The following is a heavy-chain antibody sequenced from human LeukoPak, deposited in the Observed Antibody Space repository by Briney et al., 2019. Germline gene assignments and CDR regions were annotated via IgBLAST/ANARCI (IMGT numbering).Heavy chain of an antibody. J-gene: IGHJ4*02. CDR1: GGSINNYY. CDR3: ARGRDSYDSSGAFDY. CDR2: IYYSGST. V-gene: IGHV4-59*01. Sequence: SETLSLTCTVSGGSINNYYWSWIRQPPGKGLEWIGYIYYSGSTNYNPSLKSRVSISVDTSKNQFSLKLSSVTAADTAVYYCARGRDSYDSSGAFDYWGQGTLVTVSS. D-gene: IGHD3-22*01.